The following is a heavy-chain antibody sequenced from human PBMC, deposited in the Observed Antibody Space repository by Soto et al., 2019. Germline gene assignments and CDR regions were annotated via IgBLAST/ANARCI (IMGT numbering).Heavy chain of an antibody. CDR1: GFTFSDAW. Sequence: DVQLVESGGGLVKPGGSLRLSCAASGFTFSDAWMTWVRQAPGKGLEWVGRIKSTTDGGTTDYAAPVKDRFTISRDDSKNTLYLQMNSMKTDDTAVYYCTTAITMMRDRGQGTLVAVSS. J-gene: IGHJ4*02. CDR2: IKSTTDGGTT. CDR3: TTAITMMRD. D-gene: IGHD3-22*01. V-gene: IGHV3-15*01.